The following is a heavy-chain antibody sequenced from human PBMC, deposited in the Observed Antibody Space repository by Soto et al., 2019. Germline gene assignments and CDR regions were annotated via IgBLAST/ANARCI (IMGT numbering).Heavy chain of an antibody. CDR1: GYTFTSYA. D-gene: IGHD5-18*01. J-gene: IGHJ4*02. V-gene: IGHV1-3*01. CDR2: INAGNGNT. CDR3: ARDPGYSYGYN. Sequence: QVQLVQSGAEVKKSGASVKVSCKASGYTFTSYAMHWVRQAPGQRLEWMGWINAGNGNTKYSQKFQGRVTITRDTSASTAYRELSSLRSEDTAVYYCARDPGYSYGYNWGQGTLVTVSS.